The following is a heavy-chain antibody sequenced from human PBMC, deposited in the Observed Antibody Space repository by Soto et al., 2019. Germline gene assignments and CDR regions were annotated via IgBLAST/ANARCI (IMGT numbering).Heavy chain of an antibody. D-gene: IGHD6-19*01. CDR1: GFTFDDYA. J-gene: IGHJ4*02. V-gene: IGHV3-9*01. Sequence: GGSLRLSCAASGFTFDDYAMHWVRQAPGKGLEWVSGISWNSGSIGYADSVKGRFTISRDNAKNSLYLQMNSLRAEDTALYYCAKDNSSGRYTFLDYWGQGTLVTVSS. CDR3: AKDNSSGRYTFLDY. CDR2: ISWNSGSI.